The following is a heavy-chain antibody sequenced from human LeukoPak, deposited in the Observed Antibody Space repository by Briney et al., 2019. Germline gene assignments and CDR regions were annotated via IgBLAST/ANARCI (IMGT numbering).Heavy chain of an antibody. Sequence: SETLSLTCTVSGGSISSDYWSWIRQPPGKGLEWIGYIYYSGSTNYNPSLKSRVTISVDTSKNQFSLKLSSVTAADTAVYYCARDRRVGANPSYYYGMDVWGQGTTVTVPS. J-gene: IGHJ6*02. CDR2: IYYSGST. D-gene: IGHD1-26*01. CDR3: ARDRRVGANPSYYYGMDV. CDR1: GGSISSDY. V-gene: IGHV4-59*01.